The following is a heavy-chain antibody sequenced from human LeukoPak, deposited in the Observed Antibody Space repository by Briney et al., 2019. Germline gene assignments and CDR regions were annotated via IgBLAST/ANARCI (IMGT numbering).Heavy chain of an antibody. CDR2: ISSSASTI. CDR1: GSTFSDYH. J-gene: IGHJ4*02. D-gene: IGHD6-6*01. CDR3: ARGAWRIAAFFDY. Sequence: PGGSLRLSCAASGSTFSDYHMSWIRQAPGKGLEWVSYISSSASTIYYADSVKGRFTISRDNAKNSLYLQMNSLRAEDTAVYYCARGAWRIAAFFDYWGQGTLVTVSS. V-gene: IGHV3-11*01.